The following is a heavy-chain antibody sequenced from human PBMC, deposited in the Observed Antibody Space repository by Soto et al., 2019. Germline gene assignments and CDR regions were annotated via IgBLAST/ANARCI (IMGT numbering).Heavy chain of an antibody. J-gene: IGHJ6*03. D-gene: IGHD1-1*01. Sequence: EVQLVESGGGLVQPGGSLRLSCAASGFTFSSYWMHWVRQAPGEGLRWVSRINSDGSSTTYADSVKGRITISRDNAKNMVYLQMNRLSAEDTAVYYCARIGTGYYYMDVWGKGTPVTVSS. V-gene: IGHV3-74*01. CDR1: GFTFSSYW. CDR2: INSDGSST. CDR3: ARIGTGYYYMDV.